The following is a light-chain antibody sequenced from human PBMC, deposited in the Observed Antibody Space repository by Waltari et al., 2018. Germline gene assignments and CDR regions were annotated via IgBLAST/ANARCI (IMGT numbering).Light chain of an antibody. CDR3: QVWDTSDHRV. CDR2: DDS. Sequence: SYVLTQPPSVSVAPGKTAVITCGGNNIGDKSVHWYRLKPGQAPVVVVHDDSDRPSGIPERLSGSNSGNTATLTSSRVEAGDEADYYCQVWDTSDHRVFGGGTKLTVL. CDR1: NIGDKS. V-gene: IGLV3-21*03. J-gene: IGLJ2*01.